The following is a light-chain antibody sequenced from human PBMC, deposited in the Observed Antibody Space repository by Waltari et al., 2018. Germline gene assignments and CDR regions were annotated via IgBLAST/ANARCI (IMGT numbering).Light chain of an antibody. J-gene: IGLJ2*01. CDR2: DVT. Sequence: QSALTQPASVSGSPGQSITISCSGIGSAVGASDYVSWHQHHPGKAPQVIIYDVTNRPAGVSDRFSASQSANTASLTISRLQPEDEADYYCSSQTLDGLILFGGGTRLTVL. CDR1: GSAVGASDY. V-gene: IGLV2-14*03. CDR3: SSQTLDGLIL.